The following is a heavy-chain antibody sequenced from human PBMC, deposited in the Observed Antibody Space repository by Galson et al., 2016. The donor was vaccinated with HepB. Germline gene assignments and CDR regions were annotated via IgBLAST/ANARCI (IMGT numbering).Heavy chain of an antibody. CDR2: IYNTGNT. CDR3: AREKVAAAFFDP. J-gene: IGHJ5*02. CDR1: GGSISTYY. D-gene: IGHD1-26*01. V-gene: IGHV4-59*01. Sequence: ETLSLTCTISGGSISTYYWNWIRQPPGKGLEWIGNIYNTGNTYYNPSLKSRVTISVNTSKNQFSLRLSSVTAADTAVYYCAREKVAAAFFDPWGQGILVTVSS.